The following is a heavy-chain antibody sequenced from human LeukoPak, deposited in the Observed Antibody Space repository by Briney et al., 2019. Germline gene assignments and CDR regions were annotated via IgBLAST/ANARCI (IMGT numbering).Heavy chain of an antibody. D-gene: IGHD3-16*01. Sequence: PGRSLRLSCAASGFTFSSYAMHWVRQAPGKGLEWVAVISYDRSNKYYADSVKGRFTIPRDNSKNTLYLQMNSLRSDDTAVYYCARVDHRLGEGFDYWGQGTLVTVSS. V-gene: IGHV3-30*04. CDR3: ARVDHRLGEGFDY. CDR2: ISYDRSNK. J-gene: IGHJ4*02. CDR1: GFTFSSYA.